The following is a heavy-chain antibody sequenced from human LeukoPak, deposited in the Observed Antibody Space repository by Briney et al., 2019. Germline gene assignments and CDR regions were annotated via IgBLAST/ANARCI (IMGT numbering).Heavy chain of an antibody. CDR2: ISGSGDRT. D-gene: IGHD3-22*01. Sequence: PGGSLRLSCAASGFTFSSFAMSWVRQAPGKGLEWVSAISGSGDRTYNADSVKGRFTISRDNSKNTLYLQMISLSAADTAVYYCAKSPGFAVITYFDYWGQGTLVTVSS. J-gene: IGHJ4*02. CDR1: GFTFSSFA. V-gene: IGHV3-23*01. CDR3: AKSPGFAVITYFDY.